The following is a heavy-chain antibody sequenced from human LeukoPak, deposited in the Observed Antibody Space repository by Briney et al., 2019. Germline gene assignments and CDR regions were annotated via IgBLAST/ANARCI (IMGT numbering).Heavy chain of an antibody. D-gene: IGHD5-24*01. Sequence: SETLSLTCTVSGGSISGYYWSWIRQPPGKGLEWIGYIYYSGSTKYNPSLKSRVSISVDTSKNQFSLKLSSVAAADTAVYYCARGAGAGYNLQPFDYWGQGTLVTVSS. V-gene: IGHV4-59*08. J-gene: IGHJ4*02. CDR2: IYYSGST. CDR3: ARGAGAGYNLQPFDY. CDR1: GGSISGYY.